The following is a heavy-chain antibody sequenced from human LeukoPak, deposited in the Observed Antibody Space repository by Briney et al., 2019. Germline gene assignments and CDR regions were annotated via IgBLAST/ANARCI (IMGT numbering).Heavy chain of an antibody. CDR2: IYESGTT. J-gene: IGHJ4*02. Sequence: SETLSLTCAAYGESLNSYYWSWARQPPGEGLEWIGEIYESGTTEYNPSLKSRVTISMVPSKQQFSLSLSSVTAADTAVYYCARGAWATRLGSWGLGTPVIVSS. V-gene: IGHV4-34*01. D-gene: IGHD2-15*01. CDR3: ARGAWATRLGS. CDR1: GESLNSYY.